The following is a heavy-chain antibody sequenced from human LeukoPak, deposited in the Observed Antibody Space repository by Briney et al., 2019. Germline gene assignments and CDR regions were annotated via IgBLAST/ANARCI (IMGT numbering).Heavy chain of an antibody. CDR2: INHSGCT. V-gene: IGHV4-34*01. Sequence: SETLSLTCAVYGGSFSGYYWSWIRQPPGKGLEWIGEINHSGCTNYNPSLKSRVTISVDTSKNQFSLKLSSVTAADTAVYYCARVRDYDAFDIWGQGTMVTVSS. J-gene: IGHJ3*02. CDR1: GGSFSGYY. D-gene: IGHD4-17*01. CDR3: ARVRDYDAFDI.